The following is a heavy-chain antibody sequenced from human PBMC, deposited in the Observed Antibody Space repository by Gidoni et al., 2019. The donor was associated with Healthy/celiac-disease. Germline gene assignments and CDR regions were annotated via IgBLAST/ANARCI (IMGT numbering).Heavy chain of an antibody. CDR2: ISGSGGST. Sequence: EVQLLESGGGLVQPGGSLRLSCAASGFTFSSYAMSWVRPAPGKGLEWVSAISGSGGSTYYADSVKGRFTISRDNSKNTLYLQMNSLRAEDTAVYYCAKGWSYYDRHDDYWGQGTLVTVSS. CDR3: AKGWSYYDRHDDY. J-gene: IGHJ4*02. D-gene: IGHD3-22*01. V-gene: IGHV3-23*01. CDR1: GFTFSSYA.